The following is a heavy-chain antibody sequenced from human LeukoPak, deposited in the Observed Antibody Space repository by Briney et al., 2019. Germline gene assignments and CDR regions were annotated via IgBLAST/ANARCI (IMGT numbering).Heavy chain of an antibody. Sequence: SGYGMHWVRQPPGKGLEWIGSIYYSGSTYYNPSLKSRVTIAVDTSKNQFSLKLSSVTAADSAVYYCARDEVEGYFDYWGQGTLVTVSS. CDR1: SGYG. CDR2: IYYSGST. V-gene: IGHV4-39*07. D-gene: IGHD2-15*01. J-gene: IGHJ4*02. CDR3: ARDEVEGYFDY.